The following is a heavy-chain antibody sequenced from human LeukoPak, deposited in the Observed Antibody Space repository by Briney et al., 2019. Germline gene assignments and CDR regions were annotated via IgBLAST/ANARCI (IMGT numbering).Heavy chain of an antibody. V-gene: IGHV3-48*01. D-gene: IGHD1-7*01. CDR3: ARGNWNYALPFDY. CDR2: ISSSSSTI. CDR1: GFTFSSYS. Sequence: GESLKISCAASGFTFSSYSMNWVRQAPGKGLEWVSYISSSSSTIYYADSVKGRFTISRDNAKNSLYLQMNSLRAEDTAVYYCARGNWNYALPFDYWGQGTLVTVSS. J-gene: IGHJ4*02.